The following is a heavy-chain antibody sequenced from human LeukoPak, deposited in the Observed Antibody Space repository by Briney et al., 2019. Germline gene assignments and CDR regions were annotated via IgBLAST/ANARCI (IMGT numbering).Heavy chain of an antibody. J-gene: IGHJ6*04. CDR3: ARVRLFRAPDPYYYYYYGTDV. Sequence: PSETLSLTCTVSGGSLSSYYWSWIRQPPGKGLEWIGYIYYSGSTNYNPSLKSRVTISVDTSKNQFSLKLSSVTAADTAVYYCARVRLFRAPDPYYYYYYGTDVWSKGTTVTVSS. V-gene: IGHV4-59*01. D-gene: IGHD2-21*01. CDR2: IYYSGST. CDR1: GGSLSSYY.